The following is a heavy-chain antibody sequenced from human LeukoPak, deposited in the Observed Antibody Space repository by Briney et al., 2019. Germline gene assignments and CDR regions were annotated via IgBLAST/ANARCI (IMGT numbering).Heavy chain of an antibody. CDR3: AKDYGMIIPSFYFDP. D-gene: IGHD3-9*01. CDR1: GFTFSDYY. J-gene: IGHJ5*02. V-gene: IGHV3-11*04. CDR2: ISSSGSTI. Sequence: GGSLRLSCAASGFTFSDYYMSWIRQAPGKGLEWVSYISSSGSTIYYADSVKGRFTISRDNSKNTLYLQMNSLRAEDTAVYYCAKDYGMIIPSFYFDPWGQGTLVTVSS.